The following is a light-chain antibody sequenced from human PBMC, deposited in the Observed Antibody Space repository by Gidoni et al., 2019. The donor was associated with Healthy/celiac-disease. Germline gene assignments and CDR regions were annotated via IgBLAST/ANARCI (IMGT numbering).Light chain of an antibody. J-gene: IGKJ1*01. V-gene: IGKV1-8*01. CDR1: QGISSY. CDR2: AAS. CDR3: QQYYSYPRT. Sequence: AIRMTQPPSSFSASTGDRVTITCRASQGISSYLAWSQQKPGKAPKLLIYAASTWQSGVPSRFSGSGSGTDFTLTISCLQSEDFATYYCQQYYSYPRTFGQGTKVEIK.